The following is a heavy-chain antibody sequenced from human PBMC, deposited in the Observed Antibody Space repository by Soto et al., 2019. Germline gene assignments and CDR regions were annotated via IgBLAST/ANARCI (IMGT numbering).Heavy chain of an antibody. Sequence: QVQLVQSGAEVKKPGSSVKVSCKASGGTFSNFAINWLRQAPGQGLEWMGGVIPIFHTPLYAQRFQGRVTIPADTSTRTVYMELSSLRSEDTAGYYCARPDRGTFAFDIWGQGTMVTVSS. J-gene: IGHJ3*02. CDR2: VIPIFHTP. CDR1: GGTFSNFA. CDR3: ARPDRGTFAFDI. V-gene: IGHV1-69*06. D-gene: IGHD3-10*01.